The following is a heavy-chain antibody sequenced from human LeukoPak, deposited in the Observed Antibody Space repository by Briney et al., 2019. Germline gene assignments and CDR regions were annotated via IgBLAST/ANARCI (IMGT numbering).Heavy chain of an antibody. J-gene: IGHJ4*02. CDR2: ISGSGGIT. CDR3: AKDGYYYDSSGSPTYFFDY. D-gene: IGHD3-22*01. V-gene: IGHV3-23*01. Sequence: PGGSLRLSCAASGFTFSSYSMNWVRQAPGKGLEWVSGISGSGGITHYADSVKGRFTISRDNSKNTLYVRMNSLRAEDTAVYYCAKDGYYYDSSGSPTYFFDYWGQGTLVTVSS. CDR1: GFTFSSYS.